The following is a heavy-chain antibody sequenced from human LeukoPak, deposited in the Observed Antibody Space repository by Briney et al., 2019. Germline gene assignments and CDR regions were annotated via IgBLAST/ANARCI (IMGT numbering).Heavy chain of an antibody. CDR1: GGSICSHY. V-gene: IGHV4-59*11. CDR2: IYYSGST. CDR3: ARSWFGELFFDY. J-gene: IGHJ4*02. D-gene: IGHD3-10*01. Sequence: SETLSLTCTVSGGSICSHYWSWIRQPPGKGLEWIGYIYYSGSTNYNPSLKSRVTISVDTSKNQFSLKLSSVTAADTAVYYCARSWFGELFFDYWGQGTLVTVSS.